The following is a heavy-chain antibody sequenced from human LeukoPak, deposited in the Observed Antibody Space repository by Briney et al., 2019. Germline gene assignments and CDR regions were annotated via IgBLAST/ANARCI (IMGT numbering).Heavy chain of an antibody. J-gene: IGHJ6*02. CDR1: GGSFSGYY. Sequence: SETLSLTCAVYGGSFSGYYWSWIRQPPGKGLEWIGEINHSGSTNYNPSLKSRVTISVDTSKNQFSLKLSSVTAADTAVYYCARGRYSHGNWGQGTTVTVSS. CDR2: INHSGST. V-gene: IGHV4-34*01. D-gene: IGHD5-18*01. CDR3: ARGRYSHGN.